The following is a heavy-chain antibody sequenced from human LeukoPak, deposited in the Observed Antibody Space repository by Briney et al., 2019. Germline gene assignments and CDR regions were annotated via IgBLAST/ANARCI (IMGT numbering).Heavy chain of an antibody. D-gene: IGHD5-24*01. CDR3: ARVGDGLNDAFDI. V-gene: IGHV1-2*06. J-gene: IGHJ3*02. CDR2: INPNTGGT. CDR1: GYTFTGYA. Sequence: ASVKVSCKASGYTFTGYAMHWVRQAPGQGLEWLGRINPNTGGTNYAQNFQGRVTMTRDTSINTAYMELSRLRSDDTAVYYCARVGDGLNDAFDIWGQGTMVTVSS.